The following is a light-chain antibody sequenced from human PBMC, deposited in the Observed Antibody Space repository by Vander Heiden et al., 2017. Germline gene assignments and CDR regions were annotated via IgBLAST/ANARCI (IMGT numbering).Light chain of an antibody. V-gene: IGKV4-1*01. CDR1: QTSLYTTNNRNY. J-gene: IGKJ2*01. CDR3: QQEYSLPST. Sequence: DIVMTQSPDSLAEPPAERATISCKSSQTSLYTTNNRNYVAWYQQKPGQPPKLLIYWASTRESGVPDRFSGSGSGTDFTLTISSLQAEDVAVYYCQQEYSLPSTFGQGTKVEIK. CDR2: WAS.